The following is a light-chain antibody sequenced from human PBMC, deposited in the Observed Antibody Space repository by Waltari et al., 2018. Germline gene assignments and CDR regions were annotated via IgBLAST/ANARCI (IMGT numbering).Light chain of an antibody. V-gene: IGLV3-1*01. Sequence: SYELTQPPSVSVSPGQPARITCSGDTLGDKYACWYQQKPGQSPILVIYQDTKRPSGIPERFSGSNSGNTATLTISGTQAMDEADYYCQAWDSSIVVCGGGTKLTVV. CDR1: TLGDKY. J-gene: IGLJ2*01. CDR2: QDT. CDR3: QAWDSSIVV.